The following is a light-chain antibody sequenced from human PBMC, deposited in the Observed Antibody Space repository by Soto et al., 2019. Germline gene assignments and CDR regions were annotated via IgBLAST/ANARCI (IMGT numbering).Light chain of an antibody. CDR1: QSINTY. J-gene: IGKJ5*01. CDR3: QQSFSTLLIT. CDR2: DAS. V-gene: IGKV1-39*01. Sequence: DLQMTQSPSSLSASIGDGVTITCRASQSINTYLNWYQQKPGKAPKLLISDASNLQSGVPSRFSGSGSVTDFTLTISSLQPEDFSTYYCQQSFSTLLITFGQGTRLEMK.